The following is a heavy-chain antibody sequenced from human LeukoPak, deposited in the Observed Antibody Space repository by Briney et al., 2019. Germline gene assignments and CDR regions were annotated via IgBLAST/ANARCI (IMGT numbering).Heavy chain of an antibody. D-gene: IGHD6-19*01. CDR1: GYTFTGYY. V-gene: IGHV1-2*02. CDR2: INPNSGGT. Sequence: ASVKASCKASGYTFTGYYMHWVRQAPGQGLEWMGWINPNSGGTNYAQKFQGRVTMTRDTSISTAYMELSRLRSDDTAVYYCARVGIAVADIWFDPWGQGTLVTVSS. CDR3: ARVGIAVADIWFDP. J-gene: IGHJ5*02.